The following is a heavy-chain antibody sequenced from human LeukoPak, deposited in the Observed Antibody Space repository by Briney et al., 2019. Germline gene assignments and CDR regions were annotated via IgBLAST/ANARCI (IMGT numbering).Heavy chain of an antibody. D-gene: IGHD5-18*01. CDR3: AREVREYSYGFDY. Sequence: ASVKVSCKASGYTFTSYGINWVRQAPGQGLEWMGWISAYNGNTNYAQKVQGRVTMTTDTSTSTACMELRSLRSDDTAVYYCAREVREYSYGFDYWGRGTLVTVSS. CDR1: GYTFTSYG. J-gene: IGHJ4*02. V-gene: IGHV1-18*01. CDR2: ISAYNGNT.